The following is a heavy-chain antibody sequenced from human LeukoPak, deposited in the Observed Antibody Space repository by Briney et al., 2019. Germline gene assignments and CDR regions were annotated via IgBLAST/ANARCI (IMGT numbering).Heavy chain of an antibody. J-gene: IGHJ4*02. D-gene: IGHD1-1*01. Sequence: GASVKVSCKASGDNFRIYNVHWVRQAPGQGLEWLGRVDPSGGVTTSVEKLQGRLTMTTDLSTSTVYMELSSLRIEDTAVYYCARGGQNWHDEDRWHCWGQGTLVTVAS. CDR1: GDNFRIYN. V-gene: IGHV1-46*04. CDR3: ARGGQNWHDEDRWHC. CDR2: VDPSGGVT.